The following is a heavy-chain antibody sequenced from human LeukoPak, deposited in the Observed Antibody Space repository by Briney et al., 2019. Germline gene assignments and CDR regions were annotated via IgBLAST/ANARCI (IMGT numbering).Heavy chain of an antibody. D-gene: IGHD3-10*01. Sequence: GGSLRLSCAASGFNFGSYSMTWVRQAPGKGLEWVSVISADSATTFYADSVKGRFTISRDNAKNTVFLQMSSLRAEDTALYYCARKSASGNYPLAYWGQGTLVTVSS. CDR2: ISADSATT. V-gene: IGHV3-23*01. J-gene: IGHJ4*02. CDR3: ARKSASGNYPLAY. CDR1: GFNFGSYS.